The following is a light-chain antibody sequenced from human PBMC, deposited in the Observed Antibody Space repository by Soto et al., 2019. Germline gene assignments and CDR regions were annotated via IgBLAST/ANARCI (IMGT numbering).Light chain of an antibody. CDR3: QHYNSYSEA. Sequence: DIQMTQSPSTLSASVGDRVIITCRASQSISSWLAWYQQKPGKVPNLLIYDASNLESGVPSRFSGSGSGTEFTLTISSLQPDDFATYYCQHYNSYSEAFGQGTKVDIK. CDR1: QSISSW. V-gene: IGKV1-5*01. CDR2: DAS. J-gene: IGKJ1*01.